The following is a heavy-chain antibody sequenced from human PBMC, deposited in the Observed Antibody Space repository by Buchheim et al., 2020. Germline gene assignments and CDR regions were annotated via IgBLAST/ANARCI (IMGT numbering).Heavy chain of an antibody. J-gene: IGHJ4*02. D-gene: IGHD3-3*01. V-gene: IGHV1-8*01. CDR2: MNPNSGNT. CDR1: GYTFASYD. CDR3: ARGVGIFGVVTIDY. Sequence: QVQLVQSGAEVKKPGASVKVSCKASGYTFASYDINWVRQATGQGLEWMGWMNPNSGNTGYAQKFQGRVTMTRNTSISTAYMGLSSLGFEETAVNYWARGVGIFGVVTIDYWGQGTL.